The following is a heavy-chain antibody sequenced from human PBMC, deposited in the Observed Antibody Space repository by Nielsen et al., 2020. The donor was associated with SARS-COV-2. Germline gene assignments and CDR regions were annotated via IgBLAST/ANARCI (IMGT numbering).Heavy chain of an antibody. Sequence: ASVKVSCKASGYTFTNHYMHWVRQAPGQGLEWMGIITPIGGTTTYARKFQGRVTMTRDTSTSTVYMELSSLRSEDTAVYYCAREWDDYDSSAYDVWGQGTLVIVSA. J-gene: IGHJ4*02. V-gene: IGHV1-46*01. CDR2: ITPIGGTT. D-gene: IGHD3-22*01. CDR3: AREWDDYDSSAYDV. CDR1: GYTFTNHY.